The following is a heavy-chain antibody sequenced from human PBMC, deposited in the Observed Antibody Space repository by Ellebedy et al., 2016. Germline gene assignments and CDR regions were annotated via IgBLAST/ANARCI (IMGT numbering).Heavy chain of an antibody. D-gene: IGHD4-17*01. Sequence: GGSLRLXCAASGFTFTTYVLNWVRQAPGKGLEWVSSISSSSSYIYYADSVKGRFTISGDNAKNSLYLQMNSLRAEDTAVYYCARDKYGDYGYDYWGQGILVTVSS. CDR1: GFTFTTYV. CDR3: ARDKYGDYGYDY. V-gene: IGHV3-21*01. CDR2: ISSSSSYI. J-gene: IGHJ4*02.